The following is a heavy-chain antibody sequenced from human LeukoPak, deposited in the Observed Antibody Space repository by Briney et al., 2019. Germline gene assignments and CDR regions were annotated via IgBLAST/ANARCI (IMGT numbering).Heavy chain of an antibody. CDR2: IYYSGST. Sequence: SETLSLTCTVFGGSISTGGYYWSWIRQHPGRGLEWIGYIYYSGSTYYNPSLRSRLTISLDTSRNQFSLKLNSVTAADTAVYYCAREGYYASGSSFDFWGQGTLVTVSS. J-gene: IGHJ4*02. D-gene: IGHD3-10*01. CDR3: AREGYYASGSSFDF. V-gene: IGHV4-31*03. CDR1: GGSISTGGYY.